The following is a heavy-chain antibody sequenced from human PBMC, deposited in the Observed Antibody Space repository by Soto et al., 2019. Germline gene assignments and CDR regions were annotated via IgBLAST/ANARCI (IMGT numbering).Heavy chain of an antibody. CDR3: ARLSLLWFGELLYGMDV. D-gene: IGHD3-10*01. CDR1: GYSFTSYW. V-gene: IGHV5-10-1*01. CDR2: IDPSDSYT. Sequence: GESLKISCNGSGYSFTSYWISWVRQMPGKGLEWMGRIDPSDSYTNYSPSFQGHVTISADKSISTAYLQWSSLKASDTAMYYCARLSLLWFGELLYGMDVWGQGTTVTVSS. J-gene: IGHJ6*02.